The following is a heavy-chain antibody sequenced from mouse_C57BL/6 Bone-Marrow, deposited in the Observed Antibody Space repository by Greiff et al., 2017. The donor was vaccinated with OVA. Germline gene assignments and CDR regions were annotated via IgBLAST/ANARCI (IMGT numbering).Heavy chain of an antibody. CDR3: ARFGSNPGYFDY. Sequence: QVQLQQPGAELVRPGSSVKLSCKASGYTFTSYWMDWVKQRPGQGLEWIGNIYPSDSETHYNQKFKDKATLTVEKSSSTAYMQLSSLTSEDSAVYYCARFGSNPGYFDYWGQGTTLTVSS. CDR2: IYPSDSET. J-gene: IGHJ2*01. CDR1: GYTFTSYW. D-gene: IGHD1-1*01. V-gene: IGHV1-61*01.